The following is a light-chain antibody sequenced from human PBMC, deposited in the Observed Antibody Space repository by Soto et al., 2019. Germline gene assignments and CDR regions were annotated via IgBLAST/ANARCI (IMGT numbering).Light chain of an antibody. J-gene: IGKJ1*01. V-gene: IGKV1-5*03. CDR1: QNIATW. CDR2: KAS. Sequence: DIQMTQTPSTLSASVGDRVTITCRAIQNIATWLAWYQQKPGKAPKLLIYKASNLQSGVPSRFSGSGSGTEFTLSISSLQPDDFATYYCQQYISFTTFGQGTKV. CDR3: QQYISFTT.